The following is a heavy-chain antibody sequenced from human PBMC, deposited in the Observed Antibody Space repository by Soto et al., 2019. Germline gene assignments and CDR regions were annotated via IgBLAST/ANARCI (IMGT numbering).Heavy chain of an antibody. Sequence: GGSLRLSCAASGFTFSSYAMHWVRQAPGKGLEWVAVISYDGSNKYYADSVKGRFTISRDNSKNTLYLQMNSLRAEDTAVYYCARAWAHGRPRGAFDIWGQGTMVTVSS. V-gene: IGHV3-30-3*01. CDR1: GFTFSSYA. D-gene: IGHD2-8*01. CDR3: ARAWAHGRPRGAFDI. CDR2: ISYDGSNK. J-gene: IGHJ3*02.